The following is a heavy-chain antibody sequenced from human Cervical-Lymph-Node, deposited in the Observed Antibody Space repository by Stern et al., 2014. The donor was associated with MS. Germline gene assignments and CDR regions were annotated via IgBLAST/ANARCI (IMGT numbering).Heavy chain of an antibody. CDR3: ARQGGDSGLDV. Sequence: ELQLVQSGAEVKKPAESLTISCKGSGYLFTTDWIAWVRQLTGKGLESMGIIYPGYSDVRDSPSFQGLVTISADKSISTAFLQWTSLKTSDTAMYYCARQGGDSGLDVWGQGTTVTVSS. CDR2: IYPGYSDV. V-gene: IGHV5-51*01. J-gene: IGHJ6*02. CDR1: GYLFTTDW. D-gene: IGHD1-26*01.